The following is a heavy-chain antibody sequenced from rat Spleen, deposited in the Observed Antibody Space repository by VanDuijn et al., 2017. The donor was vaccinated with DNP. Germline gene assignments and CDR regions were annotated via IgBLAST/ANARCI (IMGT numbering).Heavy chain of an antibody. V-gene: IGHV5-7*01. CDR2: ISYDGSST. CDR3: ERHGYSSYRDWYFDF. J-gene: IGHJ1*01. D-gene: IGHD1-2*01. CDR1: GFTFNDYW. Sequence: EVQLVESGGGLVQPGRSLKLSCVASGFTFNDYWMTWIRQAPKKGLEWVATISYDGSSTYYRDSVKGRFTISRDNAKSTLYLQMDSLRSEDTATYDCERHGYSSYRDWYFDFWGPGTMVTVSS.